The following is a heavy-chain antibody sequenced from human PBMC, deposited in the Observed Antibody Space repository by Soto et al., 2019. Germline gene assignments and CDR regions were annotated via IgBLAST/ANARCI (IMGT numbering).Heavy chain of an antibody. J-gene: IGHJ6*02. V-gene: IGHV3-30*18. D-gene: IGHD2-2*02. CDR3: AKIVVPAAIPPYYYYGMDV. Sequence: SLRLSCAASGFTFSSYGMHWVRQAPGKGLEWVAVISYDGSNKYYADSVKGRFTISRDNSKNTLYLQMNSLRAEDTAVYYCAKIVVPAAIPPYYYYGMDVWGQGTTVTVSS. CDR1: GFTFSSYG. CDR2: ISYDGSNK.